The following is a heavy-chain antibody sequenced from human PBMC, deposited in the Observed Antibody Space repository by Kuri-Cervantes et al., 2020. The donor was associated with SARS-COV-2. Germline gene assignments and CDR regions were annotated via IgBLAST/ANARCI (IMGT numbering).Heavy chain of an antibody. CDR3: ARVGFYDYSNYRPFDY. D-gene: IGHD4-11*01. J-gene: IGHJ4*02. Sequence: ASVKVSCKPSVYTLTSNYIHWVRQAPGQGLEWMGVIYPSVGTINYAQKFQGRVTMTRETSTSTVYMELSRLRSDDTAVYYCARVGFYDYSNYRPFDYWGQGTLVTVSS. CDR2: IYPSVGTI. V-gene: IGHV1-46*01. CDR1: VYTLTSNY.